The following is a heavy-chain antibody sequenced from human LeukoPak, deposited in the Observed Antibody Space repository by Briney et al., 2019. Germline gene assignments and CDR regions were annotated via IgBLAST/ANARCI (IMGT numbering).Heavy chain of an antibody. CDR1: GFTFSSYD. CDR3: AREGITPAGTDTYYFDY. D-gene: IGHD6-13*01. J-gene: IGHJ4*02. V-gene: IGHV3-30-3*01. CDR2: ISYDGSNK. Sequence: GGSLRLSCAASGFTFSSYDMHWVRQAPGXGLEWVAVISYDGSNKYYADSVKGRFTISRDNSKNTLYLQMNSLRAEDTAVYYCAREGITPAGTDTYYFDYWGQGTLVTVSS.